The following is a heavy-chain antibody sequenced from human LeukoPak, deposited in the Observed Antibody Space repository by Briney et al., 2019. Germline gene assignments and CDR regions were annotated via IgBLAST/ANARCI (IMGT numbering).Heavy chain of an antibody. D-gene: IGHD3-16*02. CDR2: ISGSGGST. Sequence: PGGSLRLSCAASGFTFSSYAMSWVRQAPGNGLEWVSAISGSGGSTYYADSVKGRFTISRDNSKNTLYLQMNSLRAEDTALYHCAREFIPNWFDPWGQGTLVTVSS. V-gene: IGHV3-23*01. CDR3: AREFIPNWFDP. CDR1: GFTFSSYA. J-gene: IGHJ5*02.